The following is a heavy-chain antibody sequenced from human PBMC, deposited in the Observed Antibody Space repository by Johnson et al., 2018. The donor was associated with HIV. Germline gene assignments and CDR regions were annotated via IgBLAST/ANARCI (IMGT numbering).Heavy chain of an antibody. Sequence: VRLVETGGGLIQAGGSLRLSCAASGFIVSNNYMSWVRQAPGKGLEWVSLIYNGTTFYADSVKGRFTISRDNSKNTLYLQMNSLRAEDTAVYYCTRGSRYTYDNDDAHLLHAFDIWGEGTMVTVSS. CDR1: GFIVSNNY. D-gene: IGHD3-22*01. V-gene: IGHV3-53*02. CDR2: IYNGTT. CDR3: TRGSRYTYDNDDAHLLHAFDI. J-gene: IGHJ3*02.